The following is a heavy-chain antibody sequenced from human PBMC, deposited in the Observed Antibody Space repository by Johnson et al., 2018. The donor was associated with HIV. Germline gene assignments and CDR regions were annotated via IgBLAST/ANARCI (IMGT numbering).Heavy chain of an antibody. V-gene: IGHV3-7*05. CDR3: AKEVPVYSYGYYDAFDI. J-gene: IGHJ3*02. D-gene: IGHD5-18*01. Sequence: VQLVESGGGVVQPGRSLRLSCAASGFTFSSYWMSWVRQAPGKGLEWVANIKQDGSEKYYVDSVKGRFTISRDNAKNSLYLQMNSLRAEDTAVYYCAKEVPVYSYGYYDAFDIWGQGTMVTVSS. CDR1: GFTFSSYW. CDR2: IKQDGSEK.